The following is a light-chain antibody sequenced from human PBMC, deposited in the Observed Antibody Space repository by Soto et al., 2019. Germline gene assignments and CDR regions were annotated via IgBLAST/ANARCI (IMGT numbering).Light chain of an antibody. Sequence: DIEMTQSPSTLSASVGDRVTISCRASQSISSWLAWYQQKPGKAPKLLIYKASSLESGVPSRFSGSGSGTEFTLTISSLQSDAFATYYCQQYKSYVSTFGQGTKLEIK. CDR1: QSISSW. J-gene: IGKJ2*01. CDR2: KAS. CDR3: QQYKSYVST. V-gene: IGKV1-5*03.